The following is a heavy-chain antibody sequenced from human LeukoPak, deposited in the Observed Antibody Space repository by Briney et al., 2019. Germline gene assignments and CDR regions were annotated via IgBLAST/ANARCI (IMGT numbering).Heavy chain of an antibody. Sequence: SETLSLTCAVSGGSISSYYWSWIRQPPGKGLEWIGYIYYSGSTNYNPSLKSRVTISVDTSKNQFSLKLSSVTAADTAVYYCARKGGYSGSYDYWGQGTLVTVSS. D-gene: IGHD1-26*01. CDR2: IYYSGST. CDR3: ARKGGYSGSYDY. V-gene: IGHV4-59*01. J-gene: IGHJ4*02. CDR1: GGSISSYY.